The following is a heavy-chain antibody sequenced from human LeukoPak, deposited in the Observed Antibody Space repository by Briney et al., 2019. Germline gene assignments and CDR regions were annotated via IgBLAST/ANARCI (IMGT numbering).Heavy chain of an antibody. CDR1: GGSFSGYY. Sequence: SETLSLTCAVYGGSFSGYYWSWIRQPPGKGLEWIGEINHSGSTNYNPSLKSRVTISVDTSRNQFSLKLSSVTAADTAVYYCARTGGSFYFYYYMDVWGKGTTVTVSS. J-gene: IGHJ6*03. D-gene: IGHD1-26*01. CDR3: ARTGGSFYFYYYMDV. V-gene: IGHV4-34*01. CDR2: INHSGST.